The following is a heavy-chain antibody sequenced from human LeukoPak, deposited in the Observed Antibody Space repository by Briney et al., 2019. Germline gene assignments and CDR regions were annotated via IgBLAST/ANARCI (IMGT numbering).Heavy chain of an antibody. CDR3: AKPPRYYYYMDV. V-gene: IGHV3-23*01. Sequence: GGSLTLSCAASGFTFSSYAMSWVRQAPGKGLEWVSPISGSGDSTYYADSVKGRFTISRDNSKNTLYLQMNSTRAEDTAVYYCAKPPRYYYYMDVWGKGTTVTVSS. CDR1: GFTFSSYA. CDR2: ISGSGDST. J-gene: IGHJ6*03.